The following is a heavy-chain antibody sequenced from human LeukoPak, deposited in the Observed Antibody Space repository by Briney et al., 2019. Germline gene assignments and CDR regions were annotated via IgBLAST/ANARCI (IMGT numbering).Heavy chain of an antibody. V-gene: IGHV4-61*01. CDR3: ARDKDIVVVPAAMTWDYYYGMDV. D-gene: IGHD2-2*01. J-gene: IGHJ6*04. Sequence: SETLSLTCTVSVGSVSSGSYYWSWIRQPPGKRLEWIGYICYSGSTNYNPSLKSRVTISVDTSKNQFSLKLSSVTAADTAVYYCARDKDIVVVPAAMTWDYYYGMDVWGKGTTVTVSS. CDR1: VGSVSSGSYY. CDR2: ICYSGST.